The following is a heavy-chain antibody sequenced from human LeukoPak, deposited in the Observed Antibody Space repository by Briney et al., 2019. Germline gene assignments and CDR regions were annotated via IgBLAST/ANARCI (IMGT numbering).Heavy chain of an antibody. CDR2: IYYSGST. Sequence: SETLSLTCTVSGGSISSGGYYWSWIRQHPGKGLEWIGYIYYSGSTNYNPSLKSRVTISVDTSKNQFSLKLSSVTAADTAVYYCASHSSGYSMVRYWGQGTLVTVSS. CDR3: ASHSSGYSMVRY. D-gene: IGHD3-22*01. J-gene: IGHJ4*02. V-gene: IGHV4-61*08. CDR1: GGSISSGGYY.